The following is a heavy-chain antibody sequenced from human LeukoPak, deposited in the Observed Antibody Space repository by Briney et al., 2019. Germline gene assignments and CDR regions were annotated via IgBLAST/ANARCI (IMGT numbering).Heavy chain of an antibody. D-gene: IGHD6-13*01. V-gene: IGHV4-59*01. Sequence: SETLSLTCTVSGGSISSYYRSWIRQPPGKGLEWIGYIYYSGSTNYNPSLKSRVTISVDTSKNQFSLKLSSVTAADTAVYYCARDVAAGFDAFDIWGQGTMVTVSS. CDR1: GGSISSYY. J-gene: IGHJ3*02. CDR2: IYYSGST. CDR3: ARDVAAGFDAFDI.